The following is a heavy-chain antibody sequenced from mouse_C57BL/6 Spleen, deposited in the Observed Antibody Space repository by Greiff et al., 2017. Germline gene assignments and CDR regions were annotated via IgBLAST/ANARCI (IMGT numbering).Heavy chain of an antibody. V-gene: IGHV1-4*01. Sequence: VQLQQSGADLARPGASVKMSCKASGYTFTSYTMHWVKQRPGQGLEWIGYINPSSGYTKYNQKFKDKATLTADKSSSTAYMQLSSLTSEDSAVYYCARTYYGSSYGYFDVWGTGTTVTVSS. D-gene: IGHD1-1*01. CDR1: GYTFTSYT. J-gene: IGHJ1*03. CDR3: ARTYYGSSYGYFDV. CDR2: INPSSGYT.